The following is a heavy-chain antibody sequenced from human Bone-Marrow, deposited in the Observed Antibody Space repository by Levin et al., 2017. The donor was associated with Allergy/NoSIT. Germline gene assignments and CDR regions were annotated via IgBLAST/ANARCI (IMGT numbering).Heavy chain of an antibody. CDR1: GGTFSSYT. D-gene: IGHD3-16*01. J-gene: IGHJ4*02. Sequence: SVKVSCKASGGTFSSYTISWVRQAPGQGLEWMGRIIPILGIANYAQKFQGRVTITADKSTSTAYMELSSLRSEDTAVYYCARDFGAYVASAPTLGFDYWGQGTLVTVSS. CDR2: IIPILGIA. CDR3: ARDFGAYVASAPTLGFDY. V-gene: IGHV1-69*04.